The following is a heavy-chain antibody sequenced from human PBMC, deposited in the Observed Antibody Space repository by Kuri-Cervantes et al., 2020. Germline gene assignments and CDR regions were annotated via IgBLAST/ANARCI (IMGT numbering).Heavy chain of an antibody. V-gene: IGHV4-39*07. J-gene: IGHJ4*02. CDR1: GGSISSGGYY. D-gene: IGHD3-10*01. Sequence: GSLRLSCTVSGGSISSGGYYWSWIRQPPGKGLEWIGEINHSGSTNYNPSLKSRVTISVDTSKNQFSLKLSSVTAADTAVYYCARRAVGVTRALRDWGQGTLVTVSS. CDR3: ARRAVGVTRALRD. CDR2: INHSGST.